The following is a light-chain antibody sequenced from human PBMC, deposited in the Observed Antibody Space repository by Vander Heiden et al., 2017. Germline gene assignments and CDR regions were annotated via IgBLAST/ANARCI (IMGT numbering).Light chain of an antibody. CDR2: GKN. J-gene: IGLJ3*02. V-gene: IGLV3-19*01. CDR3: NSRDSSGNHLV. Sequence: SSELTQDPAVSVALGQTVRITCQGDSLRSYYASWYQQKPGQAPVLVIYGKNNRPSGIPDRFSGSSSGNKDSFTITGAQAEDEADYDCNSRDSSGNHLVFGGGTKLTVL. CDR1: SLRSYY.